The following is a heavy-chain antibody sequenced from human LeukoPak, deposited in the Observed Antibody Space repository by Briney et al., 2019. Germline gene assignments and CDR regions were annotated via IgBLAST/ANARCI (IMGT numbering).Heavy chain of an antibody. CDR2: MYGDMRDI. V-gene: IGHV3-74*01. Sequence: PGGSLRLSCEASGLTFSNSWMHWVRQVPGKGPVWVSRMYGDMRDISYADSVKGRFTISRDNAKNTVYLQMNSLRGEDTAVYYCARDLGLRGSTWGQGTLVTVSS. CDR1: GLTFSNSW. D-gene: IGHD5-12*01. CDR3: ARDLGLRGST. J-gene: IGHJ5*02.